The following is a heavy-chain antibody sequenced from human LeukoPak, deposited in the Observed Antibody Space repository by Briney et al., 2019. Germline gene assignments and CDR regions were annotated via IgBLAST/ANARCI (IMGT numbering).Heavy chain of an antibody. D-gene: IGHD5-18*01. CDR2: ISGSGGST. J-gene: IGHJ4*02. Sequence: GGSLRLSCAASGFTFSSYAMSWVRQAPGKGLEWVSAISGSGGSTYYADSVKGRFTTSRDNSKNTLYLQMNSLRAEDTAVYYCAKGGYSYGQSEFDYWGQGTLVTVSS. V-gene: IGHV3-23*01. CDR1: GFTFSSYA. CDR3: AKGGYSYGQSEFDY.